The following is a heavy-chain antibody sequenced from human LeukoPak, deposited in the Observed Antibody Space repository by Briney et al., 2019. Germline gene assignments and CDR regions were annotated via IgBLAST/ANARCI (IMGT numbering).Heavy chain of an antibody. Sequence: SETLSLTCSVSGGSISSYYWSWIRQSAGKGLEWIGRFYTSGTINYNPSLKSRVTLSIDTSTNEFSLRLTSVTAADTAVYYCARDWNPGRVLRYFDWSPPLDYWGQGTLVTVSS. CDR2: FYTSGTI. D-gene: IGHD3-9*01. J-gene: IGHJ4*02. V-gene: IGHV4-4*07. CDR1: GGSISSYY. CDR3: ARDWNPGRVLRYFDWSPPLDY.